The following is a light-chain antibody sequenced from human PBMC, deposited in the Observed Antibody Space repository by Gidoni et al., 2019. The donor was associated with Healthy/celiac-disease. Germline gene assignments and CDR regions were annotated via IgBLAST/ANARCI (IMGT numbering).Light chain of an antibody. CDR2: GAS. V-gene: IGKV3-20*01. CDR3: QQYGSSPQWT. CDR1: QSVSSSY. J-gene: IGKJ1*01. Sequence: EIVLTQSPGTLSFSPGASATLSCRASQSVSSSYLAWYQQKPGQAPRLLIYGASSRATGIPDRFSGSGSGTDFTLTISRLGPEDFAVDYCQQYGSSPQWTFGQGTKVEIK.